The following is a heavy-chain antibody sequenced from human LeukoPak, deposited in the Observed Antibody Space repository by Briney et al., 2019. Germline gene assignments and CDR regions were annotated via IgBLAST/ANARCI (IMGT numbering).Heavy chain of an antibody. CDR3: ARYYYDSSGYYPYFDY. D-gene: IGHD3-22*01. J-gene: IGHJ4*02. CDR2: INAGNGNT. V-gene: IGHV1-3*01. Sequence: ASVKASCKASGYTFTSYAMHWVRQAPGQRLEWMGWINAGNGNTKYSQKFQGRVTITRDTSASTAYMELSSLRSEDTAVYYCARYYYDSSGYYPYFDYWGQGTLVTVSS. CDR1: GYTFTSYA.